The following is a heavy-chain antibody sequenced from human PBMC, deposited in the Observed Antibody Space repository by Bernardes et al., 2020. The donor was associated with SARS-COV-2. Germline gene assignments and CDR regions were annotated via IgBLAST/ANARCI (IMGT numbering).Heavy chain of an antibody. D-gene: IGHD3-22*01. CDR3: AKWSPDDSSGYLLPPGYYYYGMDV. J-gene: IGHJ6*02. V-gene: IGHV3-23*01. Sequence: GSLRLSCAASGFTFSSYAMSWVRQAPGRGLEWVSAISGSGGSTYYAASVKGRFTISRDNSKNTLYLQMNSLRAEDTAVYYCAKWSPDDSSGYLLPPGYYYYGMDVWGQGTTVTVSS. CDR1: GFTFSSYA. CDR2: ISGSGGST.